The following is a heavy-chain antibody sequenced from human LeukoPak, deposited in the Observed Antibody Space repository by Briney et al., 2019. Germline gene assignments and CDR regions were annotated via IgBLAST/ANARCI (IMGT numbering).Heavy chain of an antibody. CDR2: VNSDGSST. J-gene: IGHJ6*02. V-gene: IGHV3-74*01. CDR1: GFTFTSYW. CDR3: ARGRYYGMDV. Sequence: GGSLRLSCAASGFTFTSYWMHWVGKAQGKGLVWVSRVNSDGSSTTYADSVKGRFTISRDNAKNTLYLQMNSLRAEDTAVYYCARGRYYGMDVWGQGTTVTVSS.